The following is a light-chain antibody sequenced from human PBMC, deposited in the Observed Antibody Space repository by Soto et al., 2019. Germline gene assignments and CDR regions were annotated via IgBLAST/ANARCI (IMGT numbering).Light chain of an antibody. J-gene: IGKJ4*01. CDR1: QSVSSY. Sequence: EIVLTQSPATLSLSPGERATLSCRASQSVSSYLAWYQQKPGQAPRLLIYDASNRATGIPARFSGSGSGTDFTLTISSLEPEDFAVYYRQQRSNWPLPFGGGTKAAIK. CDR3: QQRSNWPLP. CDR2: DAS. V-gene: IGKV3-11*01.